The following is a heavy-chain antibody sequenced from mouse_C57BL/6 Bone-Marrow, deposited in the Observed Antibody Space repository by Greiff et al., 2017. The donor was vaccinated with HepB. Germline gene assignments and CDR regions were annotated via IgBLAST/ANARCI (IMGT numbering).Heavy chain of an antibody. V-gene: IGHV1-47*01. Sequence: VQLQQSGAELVKPGASVKMSCKASGYTFTTYPIEWMKQNHGKSLEWIGNFHPYNDDTKYNEKFKGKATLTVEKSSSTVYLELSRLTSADSAVYYCSRGGYGNPYFDYWGQGTTLTVSS. J-gene: IGHJ2*01. CDR1: GYTFTTYP. CDR3: SRGGYGNPYFDY. CDR2: FHPYNDDT. D-gene: IGHD2-10*02.